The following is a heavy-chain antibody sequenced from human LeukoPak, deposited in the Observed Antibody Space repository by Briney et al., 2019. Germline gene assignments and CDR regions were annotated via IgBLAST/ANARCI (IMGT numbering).Heavy chain of an antibody. D-gene: IGHD2-2*01. CDR1: GGSISSSSYY. J-gene: IGHJ4*02. CDR3: ARQAVVPAARDDY. CDR2: IYYSGST. Sequence: SETLSLTCTVSGGSISSSSYYWGWIRQPPGKGLEWIGSIYYSGSTYYNPSLKSRVTISVDTSKNQFSLKLSSVTAADTAVYYCARQAVVPAARDDYWGQGTLVTVSS. V-gene: IGHV4-39*01.